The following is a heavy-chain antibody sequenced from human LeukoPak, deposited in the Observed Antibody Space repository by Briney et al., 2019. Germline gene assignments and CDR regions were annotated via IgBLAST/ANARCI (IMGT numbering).Heavy chain of an antibody. CDR1: GGSFSGYY. CDR2: INHSGST. J-gene: IGHJ6*03. CDR3: ARVTTAVYYYYYYMDV. Sequence: SETLSLTCAVYGGSFSGYYRSWIRQPPGKGLEWIGEINHSGSTNYNPSLKSRVTISVDTSKNQFSLKLSSVTAADTAVYYCARVTTAVYYYYYYMDVWGKGTTVTVSS. D-gene: IGHD4-11*01. V-gene: IGHV4-34*01.